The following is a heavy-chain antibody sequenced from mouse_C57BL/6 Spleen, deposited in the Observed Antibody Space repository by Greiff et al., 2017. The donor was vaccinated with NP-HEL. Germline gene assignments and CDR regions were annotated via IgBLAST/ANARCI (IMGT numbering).Heavy chain of an antibody. CDR1: GYTFTDYY. J-gene: IGHJ2*01. CDR3: ARSGVPNYFDY. V-gene: IGHV1-76*01. CDR2: IYPGSGNT. Sequence: VNVVESGAELVRPGASVKLSCKASGYTFTDYYINWVKQRPGQGLEWIARIYPGSGNTYYNEKFKGKATLTAEKSSSTAYMQLSSLTSEDSAVYFCARSGVPNYFDYWGQGTTLTVSS.